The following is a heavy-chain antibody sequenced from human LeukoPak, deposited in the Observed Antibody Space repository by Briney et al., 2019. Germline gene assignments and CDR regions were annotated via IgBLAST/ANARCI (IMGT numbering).Heavy chain of an antibody. CDR1: GYTFTSYD. D-gene: IGHD6-19*01. Sequence: EASVKVSCKASGYTFTSYDINWVRQATGQGLEWMGWMNPNSGNTGYAQKFQGRVTMTRNTSISTAYMELSSLRSEDTAVYYCARAGCSSGWFRPGLCWFDPWGRGTLVTVSS. CDR3: ARAGCSSGWFRPGLCWFDP. V-gene: IGHV1-8*01. CDR2: MNPNSGNT. J-gene: IGHJ5*02.